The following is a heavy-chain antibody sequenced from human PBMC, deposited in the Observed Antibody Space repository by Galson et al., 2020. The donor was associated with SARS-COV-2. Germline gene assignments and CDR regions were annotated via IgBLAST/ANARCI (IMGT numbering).Heavy chain of an antibody. CDR3: ARDFKDIVVVVADLYSWYYGMDV. CDR2: ISSSSSYI. CDR1: GFTFSSYS. J-gene: IGHJ6*02. Sequence: GGSLRLSCAASGFTFSSYSMNWVRQAPGKGLEWVSSISSSSSYIYYADSVKGRFTISRDNAKNSLYLQMNSLRAEDTAVYYCARDFKDIVVVVADLYSWYYGMDVWGQGDTVIVSS. D-gene: IGHD2-15*01. V-gene: IGHV3-21*01.